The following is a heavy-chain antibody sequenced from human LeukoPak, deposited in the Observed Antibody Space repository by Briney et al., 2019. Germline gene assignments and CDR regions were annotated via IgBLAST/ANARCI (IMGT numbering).Heavy chain of an antibody. Sequence: GGSLRLSGAASGFTFSSYAMSWLRQAPGKGLEWVSTVSANGVGAYYTDSVKGRFTISRDNSKNTLYLQMNSLRAEDTAVYHCAKEAGHWDFDYWGQGTLVTVSS. J-gene: IGHJ4*02. V-gene: IGHV3-23*01. CDR1: GFTFSSYA. CDR2: VSANGVGA. D-gene: IGHD7-27*01. CDR3: AKEAGHWDFDY.